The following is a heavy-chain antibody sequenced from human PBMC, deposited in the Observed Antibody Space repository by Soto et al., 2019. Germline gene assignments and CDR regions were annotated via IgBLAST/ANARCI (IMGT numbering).Heavy chain of an antibody. D-gene: IGHD5-18*01. CDR1: GYSISTGFN. CDR3: ARDTPRGYSYGSFDY. J-gene: IGHJ4*02. V-gene: IGHV4-38-2*02. CDR2: IYYSGST. Sequence: PSETLSLTCVVSGYSISTGFNWGWIRQPPGKGLEWIGSIYYSGSTYYNPSLKSRVTISVDTSKNQFSLKLSSVTAADTAVYYCARDTPRGYSYGSFDYWGQGTLVTVSS.